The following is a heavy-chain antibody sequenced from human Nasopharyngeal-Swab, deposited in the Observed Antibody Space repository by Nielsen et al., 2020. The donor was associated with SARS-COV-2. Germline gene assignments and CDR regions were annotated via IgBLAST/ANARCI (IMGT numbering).Heavy chain of an antibody. D-gene: IGHD2/OR15-2a*01. V-gene: IGHV3-30-3*01. CDR1: GFTFSSYA. CDR3: TTDFPSQYFYYYMDV. CDR2: ISYDGINK. J-gene: IGHJ6*03. Sequence: GGSLRLSCAASGFTFSSYAMHWVRQAPGKGLEWVAVISYDGINKYYADSVKGRFTIARDNSKNTLYLQMNSLKTEDTAVYYCTTDFPSQYFYYYMDVWGKGTTVIVSS.